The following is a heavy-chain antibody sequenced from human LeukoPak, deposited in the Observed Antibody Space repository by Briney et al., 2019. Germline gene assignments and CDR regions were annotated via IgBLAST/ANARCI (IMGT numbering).Heavy chain of an antibody. CDR3: AKDDAWLQFGD. CDR1: GFTFDDYG. J-gene: IGHJ4*02. D-gene: IGHD5-24*01. V-gene: IGHV3-23*01. Sequence: PGGSLRLSCAASGFTFDDYGMSWVRQAPGKGLEWVSVISGSGGNTFYADSVKGRFTISRDNSKNTLYLQMNSLRADDTAVYYCAKDDAWLQFGDWGRGNLVTVSS. CDR2: ISGSGGNT.